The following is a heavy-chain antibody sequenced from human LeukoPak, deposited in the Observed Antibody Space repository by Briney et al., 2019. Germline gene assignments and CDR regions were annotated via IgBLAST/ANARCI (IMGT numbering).Heavy chain of an antibody. CDR2: INAGNGNT. Sequence: ASVTVSCKASGYTFTIYAMHWVRQAPGQRPEWMGWINAGNGNTKYSQKFQGRVTITRDTSASTAYMELSSLRSEDTAVYYCARVISTAEWSSWFDPWGQGTLVTVSS. CDR1: GYTFTIYA. D-gene: IGHD2-2*01. CDR3: ARVISTAEWSSWFDP. V-gene: IGHV1-3*01. J-gene: IGHJ5*02.